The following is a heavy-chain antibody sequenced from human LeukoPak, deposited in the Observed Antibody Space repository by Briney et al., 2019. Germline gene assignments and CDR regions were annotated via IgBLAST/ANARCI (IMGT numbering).Heavy chain of an antibody. CDR2: ISAYNGNT. CDR3: ARDLRIAVAGPFDY. J-gene: IGHJ4*02. Sequence: ASVKVSCKASGYTFTSYGISWVRQAPGQGLEWMGWISAYNGNTNYVQELQGRVTMTTDTSTSTAYMELRSLRSDDTAVYYCARDLRIAVAGPFDYWGQGTLVTVSS. D-gene: IGHD6-19*01. CDR1: GYTFTSYG. V-gene: IGHV1-18*01.